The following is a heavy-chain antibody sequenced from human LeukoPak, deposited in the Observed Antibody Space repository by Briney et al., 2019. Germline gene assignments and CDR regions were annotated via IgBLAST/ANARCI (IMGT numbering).Heavy chain of an antibody. D-gene: IGHD3-22*01. J-gene: IGHJ4*02. Sequence: PGGSLRLSCAASGFTFSSYEMNWVRQAPGKGLEWVAVIFYDGTTYYYADSVKGRFTISRDNSKNTLYLQMRSLRPDDTAVYYCARDPRGPTGYDSPGRDTFDSWGQGSLVAVSS. CDR2: IFYDGTTY. V-gene: IGHV3-30*04. CDR1: GFTFSSYE. CDR3: ARDPRGPTGYDSPGRDTFDS.